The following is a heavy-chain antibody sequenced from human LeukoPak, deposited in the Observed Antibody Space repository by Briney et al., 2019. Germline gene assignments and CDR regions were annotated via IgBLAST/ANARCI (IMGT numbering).Heavy chain of an antibody. CDR2: ISGSGGST. Sequence: GGSLRLSCAASGFTFSTYEMNWVRQAPGKGLEWVSAISGSGGSTYYADSVKGRFTISRDNSKNTLYLQMNSLRAEDTAVYYCAKPEKYDILTGFPLYYFDYWGQGTLVTVSS. CDR3: AKPEKYDILTGFPLYYFDY. V-gene: IGHV3-23*01. D-gene: IGHD3-9*01. J-gene: IGHJ4*02. CDR1: GFTFSTYE.